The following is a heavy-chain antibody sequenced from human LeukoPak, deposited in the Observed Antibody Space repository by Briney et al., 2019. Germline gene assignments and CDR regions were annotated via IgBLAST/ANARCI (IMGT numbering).Heavy chain of an antibody. Sequence: ASVQVSCKASGYTFTSYGISWVRQAPGQGLEWMGWISAYNGNTNYAQKLQGRVTMTTDTSASTAYMELRSLRSDDTAVYYCARVWLQGPFDYWGQGTLVTVSS. CDR3: ARVWLQGPFDY. V-gene: IGHV1-18*01. CDR1: GYTFTSYG. J-gene: IGHJ4*02. D-gene: IGHD5-24*01. CDR2: ISAYNGNT.